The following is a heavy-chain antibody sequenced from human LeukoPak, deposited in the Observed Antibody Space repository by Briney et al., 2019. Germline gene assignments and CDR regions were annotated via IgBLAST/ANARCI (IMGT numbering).Heavy chain of an antibody. Sequence: ASVKVSCKASGYTFTSYDINWVRQATGQGLEWMGWMNPNSGNTGYAQKFQGRVTMTRNTSISAAYMELSSLRSEDTAVYYCTSLRDGYNFLDFWGQGTLVTVSS. CDR1: GYTFTSYD. CDR2: MNPNSGNT. J-gene: IGHJ4*02. CDR3: TSLRDGYNFLDF. D-gene: IGHD5-24*01. V-gene: IGHV1-8*01.